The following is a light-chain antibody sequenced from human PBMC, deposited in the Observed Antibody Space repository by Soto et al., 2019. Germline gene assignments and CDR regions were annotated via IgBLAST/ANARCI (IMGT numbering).Light chain of an antibody. V-gene: IGLV4-69*01. Sequence: QSVLTQSPSASASLGASGKLTCTLSSGHSSYAIAWHQQQPEKGPRYLMKLNSDGSHSKGDGIPDRFSGSSSGAERYLTISSLQSEDEADYYCQTWGTGIPVVFGGGTQLTVL. CDR2: LNSDGSH. CDR1: SGHSSYA. J-gene: IGLJ2*01. CDR3: QTWGTGIPVV.